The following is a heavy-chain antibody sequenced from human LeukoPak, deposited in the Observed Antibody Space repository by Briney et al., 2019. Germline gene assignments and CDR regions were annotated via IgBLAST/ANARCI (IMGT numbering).Heavy chain of an antibody. CDR1: GFTFSSYA. V-gene: IGHV3-23*01. CDR2: IGGSGGST. J-gene: IGHJ6*02. D-gene: IGHD3-10*01. Sequence: GGSLRLSCAASGFTFSSYAMSWVRQAPGKGLEWVSAIGGSGGSTYYADSVKDRFTISRDNSKNTLYLQMNSLRAEDTAVYYCAKSPNPNYYGSGSYLSGMDVWGQGTTVTVSS. CDR3: AKSPNPNYYGSGSYLSGMDV.